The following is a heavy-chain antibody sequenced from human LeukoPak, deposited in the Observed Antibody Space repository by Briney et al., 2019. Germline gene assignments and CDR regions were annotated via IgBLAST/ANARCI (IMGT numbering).Heavy chain of an antibody. D-gene: IGHD3/OR15-3a*01. CDR2: ISEDGRIT. CDR1: GFTFSDFY. J-gene: IGHJ4*02. Sequence: PGGSLRLSCAASGFTFSDFYMTWIRQAPGKGLEWISYISEDGRITYYADSLKGRFTISRDNAKNSLSLQVDSLRADDTAVYFCARRGNTDSWTVLIDYWGQGTLVTASS. V-gene: IGHV3-11*01. CDR3: ARRGNTDSWTVLIDY.